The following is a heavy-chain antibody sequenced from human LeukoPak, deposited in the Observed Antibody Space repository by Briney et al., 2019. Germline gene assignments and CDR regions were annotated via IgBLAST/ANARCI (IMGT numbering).Heavy chain of an antibody. CDR3: ARALERLPYYYYYMDV. CDR1: GFTFSSYE. V-gene: IGHV3-48*03. D-gene: IGHD1-1*01. J-gene: IGHJ6*03. CDR2: ISSSGSTI. Sequence: GGSLRLSCAASGFTFSSYEMNWVRQAPRKGLEWVSYISSSGSTIYYADSVKGRFTISRDNAKNSLYLQMNSLRAEDTAVYYCARALERLPYYYYYMDVWGKGTTVTISS.